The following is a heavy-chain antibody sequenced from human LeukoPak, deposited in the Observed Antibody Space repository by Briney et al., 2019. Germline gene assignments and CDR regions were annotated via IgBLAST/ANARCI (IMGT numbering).Heavy chain of an antibody. V-gene: IGHV4-59*01. CDR3: ARESDLKLER. CDR1: GGSISSYY. J-gene: IGHJ4*02. D-gene: IGHD1-1*01. CDR2: IYYSGST. Sequence: PSETLSLTCTVSGGSISSYYWSWIRQPPGKGLEWIGYIYYSGSTNYSPSLKSRVTISVDTSKNQFSLKLSSVTAADTAVYYCARESDLKLERWGQGTLVTVSS.